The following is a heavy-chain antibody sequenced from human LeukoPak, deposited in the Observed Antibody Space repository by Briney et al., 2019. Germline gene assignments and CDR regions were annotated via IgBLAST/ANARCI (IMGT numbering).Heavy chain of an antibody. CDR2: IQQDGSEQ. CDR3: ARDPSWLGYFDY. D-gene: IGHD3-22*01. CDR1: GFTFSSYW. Sequence: PGGSLRLSCTASGFTFSSYWMSWVRQAPGKGLEWVANIQQDGSEQYYVDSVKGRFTISRDNSKKTVYLQMNSLRAEDTAVYYCARDPSWLGYFDYWGQGTLVTVAS. J-gene: IGHJ4*02. V-gene: IGHV3-7*01.